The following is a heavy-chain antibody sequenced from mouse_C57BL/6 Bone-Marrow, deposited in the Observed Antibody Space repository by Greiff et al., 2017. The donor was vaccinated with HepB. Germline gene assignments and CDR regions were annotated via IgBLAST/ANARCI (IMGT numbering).Heavy chain of an antibody. J-gene: IGHJ3*01. Sequence: VQLQQSGAELARPGASVKMSCKASGYTFTSYTMHWVKQRPGQGLEWIGYINPSSGYTKYIQKFKDKARLTADKSSSTAYLQLSILPSEDSAVYYWAIYDRAWFAYWGQGALVTVSA. CDR3: AIYDRAWFAY. CDR2: INPSSGYT. CDR1: GYTFTSYT. D-gene: IGHD2-3*01. V-gene: IGHV1-4*01.